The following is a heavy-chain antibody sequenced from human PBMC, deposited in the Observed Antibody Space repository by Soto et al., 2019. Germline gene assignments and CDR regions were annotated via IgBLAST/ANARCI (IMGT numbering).Heavy chain of an antibody. CDR1: GFTFSSYS. J-gene: IGHJ4*02. CDR2: ISSRSSYI. D-gene: IGHD6-13*01. V-gene: IGHV3-21*01. Sequence: GGSLRLSCAASGFTFSSYSMNWVRQAPGEGLEWVSYISSRSSYIYYADSAKGRFTISRDNAKYSLYPQTNSLRVDDTSVYYSATYSSSWLPHDYFVYGGQGTLVTVSS. CDR3: ATYSSSWLPHDYFVY.